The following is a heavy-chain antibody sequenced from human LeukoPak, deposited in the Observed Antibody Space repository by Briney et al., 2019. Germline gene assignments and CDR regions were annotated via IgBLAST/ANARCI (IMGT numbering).Heavy chain of an antibody. CDR1: GFTFSSYG. Sequence: QSGGSLRLSCAASGFTFSSYGMHWVRQAPGKGLEWVAVIWYDGSNKYYADSVKGRFTISRDNSKNTLYLQMNSLRAEDTAVYYCARGDVDPGLNFDYWGQGTLVTVSS. V-gene: IGHV3-33*01. CDR2: IWYDGSNK. D-gene: IGHD3-16*01. J-gene: IGHJ4*02. CDR3: ARGDVDPGLNFDY.